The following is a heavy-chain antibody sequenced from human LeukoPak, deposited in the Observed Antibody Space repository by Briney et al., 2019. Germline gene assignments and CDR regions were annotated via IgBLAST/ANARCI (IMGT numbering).Heavy chain of an antibody. J-gene: IGHJ4*01. Sequence: GGSLRLSCAASGFTFYDYYMSCLRQAPGGGLDCGSYISNGGGHISSADSVKGRFTLSRDNTKNSLYLHMDSPRADDTAVYYCARGFSSYPAEWGQGTLVTISP. D-gene: IGHD3-16*02. CDR1: GFTFYDYY. CDR3: ARGFSSYPAE. V-gene: IGHV3-11*01. CDR2: ISNGGGHI.